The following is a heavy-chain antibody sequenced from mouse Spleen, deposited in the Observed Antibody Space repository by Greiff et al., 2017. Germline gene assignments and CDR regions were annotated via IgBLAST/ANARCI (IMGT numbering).Heavy chain of an antibody. CDR1: GFTFSSYA. CDR2: ISSGGSYT. CDR3: ARQYGNYVYFDV. D-gene: IGHD2-10*02. Sequence: EVQVVESGGGLVKPGGSLKLSCAASGFTFSSYAMSWVRQTPEKRLEWVATISSGGSYTYYPDSVKGRFTISRDNAKNTLYLQMSSLRSEDTAMYYCARQYGNYVYFDVWGAGTTVTVSS. J-gene: IGHJ1*01. V-gene: IGHV5-9-3*01.